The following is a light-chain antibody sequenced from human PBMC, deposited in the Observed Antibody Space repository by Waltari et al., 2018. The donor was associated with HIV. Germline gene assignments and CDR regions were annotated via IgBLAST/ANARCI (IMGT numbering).Light chain of an antibody. CDR1: KLGDKY. CDR3: QAWDSSTAFYV. J-gene: IGLJ1*01. V-gene: IGLV3-1*01. Sequence: SYELTQPHSVSVSPGHTPSITCSGDKLGDKYACWYQQKPGQSPVLVIYQDNKRPSGIPERFSGSNSGNTATLTISGTQAVDEADYYCQAWDSSTAFYVFGTGTKVTVL. CDR2: QDN.